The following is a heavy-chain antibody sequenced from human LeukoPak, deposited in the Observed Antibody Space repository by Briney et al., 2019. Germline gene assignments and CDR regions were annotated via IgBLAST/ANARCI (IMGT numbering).Heavy chain of an antibody. D-gene: IGHD3-22*01. CDR1: GGSISSGGYY. Sequence: SQTLSLTCTVSGGSISSGGYYWSWIRQHPGKGLEWIGYIYYSGSTYYNPSLKSRVTMSADTSKNQLSLKLSSVTAADTAVYYCARPCYYDSRIDPWGQGILVTVSS. V-gene: IGHV4-30-4*08. CDR2: IYYSGST. CDR3: ARPCYYDSRIDP. J-gene: IGHJ5*02.